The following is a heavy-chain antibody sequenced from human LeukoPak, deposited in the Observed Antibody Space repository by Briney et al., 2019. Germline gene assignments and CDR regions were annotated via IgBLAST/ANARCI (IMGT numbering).Heavy chain of an antibody. J-gene: IGHJ4*02. Sequence: ASVKVSCKASGYTFTGYYMHWVRQAPGQGLEWMGWINPNSGGTNYAQKFQGRVTMTRDTSISTAYMELSRLRSDDTAVYYCARDLGEQQLEGDYWGQGTLVTVSS. CDR1: GYTFTGYY. CDR2: INPNSGGT. V-gene: IGHV1-2*02. CDR3: ARDLGEQQLEGDY. D-gene: IGHD6-13*01.